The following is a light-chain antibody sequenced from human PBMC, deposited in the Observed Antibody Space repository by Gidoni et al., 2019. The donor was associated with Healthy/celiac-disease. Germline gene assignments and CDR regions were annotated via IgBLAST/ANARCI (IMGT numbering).Light chain of an antibody. CDR2: CAS. V-gene: IGKV3-15*01. CDR1: QSVSSN. CDR3: QQYNNWPSYT. Sequence: EIVMTQSPATLSVSPGERATLSCRTSQSVSSNLAWYQQKPGQAPRPLIYCASTRATGIPARFCGSGSGTEFTITISSRQSEDFAVYYCQQYNNWPSYTFGQGTKLEIK. J-gene: IGKJ2*01.